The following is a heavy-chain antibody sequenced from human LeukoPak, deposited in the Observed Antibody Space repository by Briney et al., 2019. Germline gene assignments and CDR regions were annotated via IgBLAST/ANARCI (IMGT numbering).Heavy chain of an antibody. CDR2: MNPNSGGT. CDR3: VVVGSGYHHLTDY. Sequence: GASVKVSCKASGYTFTSYDINWVRQATGQGLEWMGWMNPNSGGTNYAQKLQGRVTMTTDTSTSTAYMELRSLRSDDTAVYYCVVVGSGYHHLTDYWGQGTLVTVSS. CDR1: GYTFTSYD. D-gene: IGHD3-22*01. V-gene: IGHV1-18*01. J-gene: IGHJ4*02.